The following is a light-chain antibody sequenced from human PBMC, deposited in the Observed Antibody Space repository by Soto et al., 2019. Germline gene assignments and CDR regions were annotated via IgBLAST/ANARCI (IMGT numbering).Light chain of an antibody. V-gene: IGLV2-11*01. CDR3: CSYAGSYNWV. J-gene: IGLJ3*02. CDR1: SSDVGDYNY. CDR2: DVT. Sequence: QSALTQPRSVSGSPGQSVTISCTGTSSDVGDYNYVSWYQQHPGKAPKLMIYDVTKRPSGVPDRFSGSKSSNTASLTISGLQAEDEADYYCCSYAGSYNWVFGGGTKLTVL.